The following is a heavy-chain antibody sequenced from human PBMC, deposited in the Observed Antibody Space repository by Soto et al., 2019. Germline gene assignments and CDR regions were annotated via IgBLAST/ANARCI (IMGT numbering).Heavy chain of an antibody. Sequence: EVQLVQSGAEVKKPGESLRISCNGSGYSFNTYWISWVRQMPGKGLEWMGRIDLSDSYTNYSPSFQGHVTISADKSVNTAYLQWSSLKASDTAMYFCARPGYYDSNGSAYYYYGMDVWGQGTTVTVSS. CDR2: IDLSDSYT. V-gene: IGHV5-10-1*01. D-gene: IGHD3-22*01. CDR3: ARPGYYDSNGSAYYYYGMDV. J-gene: IGHJ6*02. CDR1: GYSFNTYW.